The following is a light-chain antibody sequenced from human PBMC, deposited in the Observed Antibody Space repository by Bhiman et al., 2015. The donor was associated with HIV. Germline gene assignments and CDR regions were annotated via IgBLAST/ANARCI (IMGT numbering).Light chain of an antibody. Sequence: QSALTQPASVSGSPGQSITVSCTGTSNDVGRYNYVSWYQQHPGKAPQLLIYDVDKRPSGVSDRFSGSKSDNTASLTISWLQAEDEADYYCSSYTSSNTYVFGTGAKVTVL. J-gene: IGLJ1*01. V-gene: IGLV2-14*03. CDR1: SNDVGRYNY. CDR2: DVD. CDR3: SSYTSSNTYV.